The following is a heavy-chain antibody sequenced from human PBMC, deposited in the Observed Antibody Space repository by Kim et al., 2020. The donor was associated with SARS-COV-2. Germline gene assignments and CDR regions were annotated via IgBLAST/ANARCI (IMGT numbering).Heavy chain of an antibody. V-gene: IGHV3-7*01. CDR1: GFTFSSYW. J-gene: IGHJ3*02. CDR2: IKQDGSEK. CDR3: ATSHRGDPGAFDI. D-gene: IGHD2-21*02. Sequence: GGSLRLSCAASGFTFSSYWMSWVRQAPGKGLEWVANIKQDGSEKYYVDSVKGRFTISRDNAKNSLYLQMNSLRAEDTAVYYCATSHRGDPGAFDIWGQGTMVTVSS.